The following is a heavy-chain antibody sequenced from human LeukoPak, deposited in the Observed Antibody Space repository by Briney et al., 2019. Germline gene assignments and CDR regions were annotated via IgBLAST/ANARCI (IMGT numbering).Heavy chain of an antibody. J-gene: IGHJ6*02. CDR3: ARSEFDYYYYYGMDV. CDR1: GFTFSSYA. Sequence: PGRSLRLSCAASGFTFSSYAMHWVRQAPGKGLESVAVISYDGSNKYYADSVKGRFTISRDNSKNTLYLQMNSLRAEDTAVYYCARSEFDYYYYYGMDVWGQGTTVTVSS. D-gene: IGHD3-10*01. CDR2: ISYDGSNK. V-gene: IGHV3-30-3*01.